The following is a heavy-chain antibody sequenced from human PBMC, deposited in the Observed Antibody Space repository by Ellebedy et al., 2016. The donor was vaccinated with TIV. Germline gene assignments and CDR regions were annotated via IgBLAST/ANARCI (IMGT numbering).Heavy chain of an antibody. Sequence: GGSLRLXXALSGFTVSSNYMSWVRQAPGRGLEWVSVIYAGGTTDYVASVKGRFSISRDTSKNTLFLQMNSLRADDTAIYYCAVGRPNYGDFPSWGQGTLVTVSS. J-gene: IGHJ5*02. V-gene: IGHV3-53*01. D-gene: IGHD4-17*01. CDR3: AVGRPNYGDFPS. CDR1: GFTVSSNY. CDR2: IYAGGTT.